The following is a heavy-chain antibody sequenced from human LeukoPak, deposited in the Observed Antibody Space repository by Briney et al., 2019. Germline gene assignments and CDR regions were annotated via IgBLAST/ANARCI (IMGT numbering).Heavy chain of an antibody. Sequence: GGSLRLSCAASGFTFSSYWMHWVRQAPGKGLVWVSRINSDGSSTSYADSVKGRFTISRDNAKNTLYLQMSSLRAEDTAVYYCARQMYDGNSNPYDAFDIWGQGTMVTVSS. V-gene: IGHV3-74*01. CDR3: ARQMYDGNSNPYDAFDI. J-gene: IGHJ3*02. CDR1: GFTFSSYW. D-gene: IGHD4-23*01. CDR2: INSDGSST.